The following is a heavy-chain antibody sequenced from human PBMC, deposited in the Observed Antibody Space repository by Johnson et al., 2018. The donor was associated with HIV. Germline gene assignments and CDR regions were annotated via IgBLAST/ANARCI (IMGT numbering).Heavy chain of an antibody. V-gene: IGHV3-33*06. CDR2: IWYDGNNK. D-gene: IGHD4/OR15-4a*01. J-gene: IGHJ3*02. Sequence: QEQLVESGGGVVQPGRSLRLSCAASGFTFSSYGMHWVRQAPGKGLQWVAAIWYDGNNKDYADSVKGRFTISRDNSKNTLFLQMNSLRTEDTAVYYCANLGDYSGLNGLDIWGQGTMVTVSS. CDR3: ANLGDYSGLNGLDI. CDR1: GFTFSSYG.